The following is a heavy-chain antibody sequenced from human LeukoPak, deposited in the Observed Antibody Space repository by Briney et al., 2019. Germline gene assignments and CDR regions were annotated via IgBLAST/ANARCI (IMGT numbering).Heavy chain of an antibody. CDR3: AKFSLPIVVVPAADYFDY. V-gene: IGHV3-23*01. Sequence: AGGSLRLSCAASGFTVSSNYMSWVRQAPGKGLEWVSAISGSGGSTYYADSVKGRFTVSRDNSKNTLYPQMNSLRAEDTAVYYCAKFSLPIVVVPAADYFDYWGQGTLVTVSS. CDR1: GFTVSSNY. J-gene: IGHJ4*02. D-gene: IGHD2-2*01. CDR2: ISGSGGST.